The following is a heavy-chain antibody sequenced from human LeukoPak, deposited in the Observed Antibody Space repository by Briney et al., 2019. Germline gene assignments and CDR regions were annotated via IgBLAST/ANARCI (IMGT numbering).Heavy chain of an antibody. CDR1: GFTVSSNY. V-gene: IGHV3-66*01. CDR3: ARNVVGAPPGAFDI. J-gene: IGHJ4*02. CDR2: IYSGGST. Sequence: HSGGSLRLSCAASGFTVSSNYMSWVRQAPGKGLEWVSVIYSGGSTYYADSVKGRFTISRDNSKNTLYLQMNSLRAEDTAVYYCARNVVGAPPGAFDIWGQGTLVTVSS. D-gene: IGHD1-26*01.